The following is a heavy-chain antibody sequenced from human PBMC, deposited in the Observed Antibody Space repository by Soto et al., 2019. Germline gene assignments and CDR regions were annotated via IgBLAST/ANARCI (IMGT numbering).Heavy chain of an antibody. J-gene: IGHJ6*02. CDR2: INADYGNT. D-gene: IGHD5-18*01. Sequence: QAQLVQSGAEVKKPGASVKVSCKASGYTFYSHSISWVRQAPGQGLEWMGRINADYGNTKYAQKFRGRVTMTTDTPTPTQSTERTKLRSVDTAVYYCARCIHVEHYVGMDAWAQGTTVTVPS. V-gene: IGHV1-18*01. CDR3: ARCIHVEHYVGMDA. CDR1: GYTFYSHS.